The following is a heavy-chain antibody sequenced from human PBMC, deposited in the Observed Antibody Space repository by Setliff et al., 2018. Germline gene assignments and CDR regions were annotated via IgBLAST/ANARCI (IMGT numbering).Heavy chain of an antibody. CDR3: ARIMGIVGDNWFDP. Sequence: ASVKVSCKASGYTFTGYYMHWVRQAPGQGLEWMGRINPNSGGTNYAQKFRGRVTMTRDTSISTAYMELSRLRSDDTAVYYCARIMGIVGDNWFDPWGQGTLGTV. D-gene: IGHD1-26*01. J-gene: IGHJ5*02. CDR2: INPNSGGT. V-gene: IGHV1-2*06. CDR1: GYTFTGYY.